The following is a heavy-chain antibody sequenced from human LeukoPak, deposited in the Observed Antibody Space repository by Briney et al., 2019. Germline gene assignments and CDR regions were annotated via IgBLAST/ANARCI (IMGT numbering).Heavy chain of an antibody. CDR2: IYYSGST. CDR3: ASGRYFDWFPPTYYYYGMDV. J-gene: IGHJ6*02. CDR1: GGSISSGDYY. Sequence: TLSLTCTVSGGSISSGDYYWSWIRQPPGKGLEWVGYIYYSGSTNYNPSLKSRVTISVDTSKNQFSLKLSSVTAADTAVYYCASGRYFDWFPPTYYYYGMDVWGQGTTVTVSS. V-gene: IGHV4-61*08. D-gene: IGHD3-9*01.